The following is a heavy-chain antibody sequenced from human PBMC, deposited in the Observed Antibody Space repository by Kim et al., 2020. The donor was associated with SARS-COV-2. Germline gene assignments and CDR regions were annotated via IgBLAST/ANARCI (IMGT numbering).Heavy chain of an antibody. CDR3: ARTSPSSYYYFGMDV. J-gene: IGHJ6*02. V-gene: IGHV4-59*08. Sequence: SETLSLTCIVSGDSISGYYWSWIRQSPGKGLEWIGYNYYSGSTSYNPSLESRVTISLDTSKTQFSLRLTSVTAADTAVYYCARTSPSSYYYFGMDVWGQGSTVTVSS. CDR2: NYYSGST. CDR1: GDSISGYY. D-gene: IGHD2-2*01.